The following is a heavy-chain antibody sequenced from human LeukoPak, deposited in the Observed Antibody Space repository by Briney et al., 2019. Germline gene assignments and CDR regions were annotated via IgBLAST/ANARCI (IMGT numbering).Heavy chain of an antibody. V-gene: IGHV1-18*01. CDR3: ASRANFDY. CDR1: GYTFTSYG. J-gene: IGHJ4*02. Sequence: EVSVKVSCKASGYTFTSYGISWVRQAPGQGLEWMGWISAYNGNTNYAQKLQGRVTMTTDTSTSTAYMELRSLRSEDTAVYYCASRANFDYWGQGTLVTVSS. CDR2: ISAYNGNT.